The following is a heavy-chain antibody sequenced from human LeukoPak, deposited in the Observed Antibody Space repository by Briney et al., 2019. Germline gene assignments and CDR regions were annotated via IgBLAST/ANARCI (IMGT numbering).Heavy chain of an antibody. CDR1: GFTFSSYA. J-gene: IGHJ4*02. CDR3: AKDYCSGGSCYSDY. CDR2: ISYDGSNK. Sequence: GGSLRLSCAASGFTFSSYAMSWVRQAPGKGLEWVAVISYDGSNKYYADSVKGRFTISRDNSKNTLYLQMNSLRAEDTAVYCCAKDYCSGGSCYSDYWGQGTLVTVSS. V-gene: IGHV3-30*18. D-gene: IGHD2-15*01.